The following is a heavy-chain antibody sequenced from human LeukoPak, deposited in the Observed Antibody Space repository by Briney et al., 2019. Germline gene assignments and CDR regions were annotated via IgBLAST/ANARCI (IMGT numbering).Heavy chain of an antibody. D-gene: IGHD3-16*02. CDR1: GGSFSGYY. V-gene: IGHV4-34*01. J-gene: IGHJ3*02. CDR3: ARQMITFGGVIVNAFDI. CDR2: INHSGST. Sequence: SETLSLTCAVYGGSFSGYYWSWIRQPPGKGLEWIGEINHSGSTNYNPSLKSRVTISVDTSKNQFSLKLSSVTAADTAVYYCARQMITFGGVIVNAFDIWGQGTMVTVSS.